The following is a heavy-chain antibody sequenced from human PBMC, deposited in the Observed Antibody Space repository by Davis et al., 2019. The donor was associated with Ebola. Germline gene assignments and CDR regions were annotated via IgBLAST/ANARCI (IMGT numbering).Heavy chain of an antibody. CDR2: FDPEDGET. Sequence: AASVKVSCKASGYTFSELSMHWVRQAPGKGLEWMGGFDPEDGETIYAQKFQGRVTMTRDTSTSTVYMELSSLRSEDTAVYYCASSQAIHYGADYWGQGTLVTVSS. CDR1: GYTFSELS. CDR3: ASSQAIHYGADY. J-gene: IGHJ4*02. V-gene: IGHV1-24*01. D-gene: IGHD2-2*02.